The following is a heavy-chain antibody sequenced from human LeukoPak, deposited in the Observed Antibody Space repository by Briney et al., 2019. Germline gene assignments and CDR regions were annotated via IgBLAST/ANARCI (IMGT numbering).Heavy chain of an antibody. J-gene: IGHJ2*01. D-gene: IGHD3-10*01. CDR1: GFIFSSYN. V-gene: IGHV3-21*01. Sequence: GGSLRLSCAASGFIFSSYNMNWVRQAPGKGLEWVSSISSTSSYIYYPDSVKGRFTISRDNAKNSLYLQMNSLRAEDTAVYYCARAPYGSGTYWYFDLWGRGTLVTVSS. CDR3: ARAPYGSGTYWYFDL. CDR2: ISSTSSYI.